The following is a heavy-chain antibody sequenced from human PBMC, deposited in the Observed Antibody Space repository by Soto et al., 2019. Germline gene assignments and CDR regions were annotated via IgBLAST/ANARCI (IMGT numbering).Heavy chain of an antibody. D-gene: IGHD3-3*01. Sequence: PSQTLSLTCAISGDSVSSNSAAWNWIRQSPSRGLEWLGRTYYRSKWYNDYAVSVKSRITINPDTSKNQFSLKLNSVTPEDTAVYYCAREEYYDFWSARGSYAFAIWGQGKMLTVS. CDR3: AREEYYDFWSARGSYAFAI. V-gene: IGHV6-1*01. CDR2: TYYRSKWYN. J-gene: IGHJ3*02. CDR1: GDSVSSNSAA.